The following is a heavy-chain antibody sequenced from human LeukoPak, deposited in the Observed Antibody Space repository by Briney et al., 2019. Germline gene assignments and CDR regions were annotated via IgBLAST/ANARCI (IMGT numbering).Heavy chain of an antibody. CDR2: ISDRGKTT. Sequence: GGSLRLSCAASGFTFSSYSMNWVRQAPGKGLEWVSYISDRGKTTYYADSVKGRFTISRDNAKNSLYLQMNSLRAEDTAVYYCARDYSGWSLDPWGQGTLVTVSS. D-gene: IGHD5-12*01. CDR1: GFTFSSYS. V-gene: IGHV3-48*04. J-gene: IGHJ5*02. CDR3: ARDYSGWSLDP.